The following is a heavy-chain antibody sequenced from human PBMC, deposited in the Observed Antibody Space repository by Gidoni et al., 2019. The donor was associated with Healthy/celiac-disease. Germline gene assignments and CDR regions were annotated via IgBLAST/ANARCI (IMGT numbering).Heavy chain of an antibody. CDR2: IWYDGSNK. CDR1: GFTFSSYG. CDR3: ARSYGSGSYYNAPLWGMDV. D-gene: IGHD3-10*01. Sequence: QVQLVESGGGVVQPGRSLRLSCAASGFTFSSYGMHWVRQAPGKGLEWVAVIWYDGSNKYYADSVKGRFTISRDNSKNTLYLQMNSLRAEDTAVYYCARSYGSGSYYNAPLWGMDVWGQGTTVTVSS. J-gene: IGHJ6*02. V-gene: IGHV3-33*01.